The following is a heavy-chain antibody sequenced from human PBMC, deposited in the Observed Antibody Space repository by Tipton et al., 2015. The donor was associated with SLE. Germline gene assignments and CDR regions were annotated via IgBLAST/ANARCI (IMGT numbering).Heavy chain of an antibody. V-gene: IGHV3-9*01. Sequence: SLRLSCAASGFSFNMYWMSWVRQAPGKGLEWVSGISWNSGSLDYAESVKGRFTISRDNAKNSLFLQMNSLRVEDTAIYYCAKKRVIGYSTSPFDSWGQGTLVTVSS. D-gene: IGHD2-2*01. CDR1: GFSFNMYW. CDR2: ISWNSGSL. CDR3: AKKRVIGYSTSPFDS. J-gene: IGHJ4*02.